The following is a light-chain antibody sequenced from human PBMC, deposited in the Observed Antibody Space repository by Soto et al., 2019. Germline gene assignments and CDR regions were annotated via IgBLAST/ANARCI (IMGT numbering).Light chain of an antibody. CDR3: QQRHMWPIT. J-gene: IGKJ5*01. CDR2: DAY. CDR1: QSFRGL. V-gene: IGKV3-11*01. Sequence: ETVSTQSPATLSLSPGERDTLSCRASQSFRGLLAWYQQKPGQAPRLLIYDAYNRATGIPPRFSGSGSGTDFTLTISSLEPEDSAVYYCQQRHMWPITFGQGTRLEIK.